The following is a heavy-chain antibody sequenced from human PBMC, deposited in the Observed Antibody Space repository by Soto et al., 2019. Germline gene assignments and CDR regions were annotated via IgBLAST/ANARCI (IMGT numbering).Heavy chain of an antibody. J-gene: IGHJ6*02. D-gene: IGHD2-21*01. CDR1: GGSISSGGYY. Sequence: SETLSLTCTVSGGSISSGGYYWYWIRQHPGKGLEWIGYIYYSGTTYYNPSLKSRVTISVDTSKNQFSLKLSSVTAADTAVYYCAASCVACGGFNYYGMDVWGQGTTVS. CDR3: AASCVACGGFNYYGMDV. CDR2: IYYSGTT. V-gene: IGHV4-31*03.